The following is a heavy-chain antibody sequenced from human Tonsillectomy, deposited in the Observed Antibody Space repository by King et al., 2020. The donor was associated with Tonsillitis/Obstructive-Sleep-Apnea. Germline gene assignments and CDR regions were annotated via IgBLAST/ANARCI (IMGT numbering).Heavy chain of an antibody. CDR1: GYTFTGYY. D-gene: IGHD4-23*01. V-gene: IGHV1-2*02. J-gene: IGHJ4*02. Sequence: QLVQSGAEVKKPGASVKVSCKAAGYTFTGYYMHWVRQAPGQGLEWMGWINPNSGGTKYAQKFQGRVTMTRDTSISTAYMELRRLRSDDTATYYCAGGGHFDYWGQGTLVTVSS. CDR2: INPNSGGT. CDR3: AGGGHFDY.